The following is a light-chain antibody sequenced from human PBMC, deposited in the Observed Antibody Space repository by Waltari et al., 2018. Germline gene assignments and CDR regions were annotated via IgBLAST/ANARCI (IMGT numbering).Light chain of an antibody. CDR1: SSNIGSNT. V-gene: IGLV1-44*01. Sequence: QSVLTQPPSASGTPGQRVTISCSGRSSNIGSNTVNWYQQLPGTAPKLLIYSNNQRPSGVPDRFCGSKSGTSASLAISGLQSEDEADYYCAAWDDSLNGWVFGGGTKLTVL. J-gene: IGLJ3*02. CDR2: SNN. CDR3: AAWDDSLNGWV.